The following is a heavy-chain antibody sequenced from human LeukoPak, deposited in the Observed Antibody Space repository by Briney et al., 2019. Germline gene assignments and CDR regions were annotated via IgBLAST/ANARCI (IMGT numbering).Heavy chain of an antibody. V-gene: IGHV3-66*01. J-gene: IGHJ4*02. D-gene: IGHD5-12*01. CDR1: GFTVSSNY. CDR3: ARDSGYDRGYYFDY. Sequence: PGGSLRLSCAASGFTVSSNYMSWVRQAPGKGLEWVSVIYSGGSTYYADSVKGRFTISRDNSKNALYLQMNSLRAEDTAVYYCARDSGYDRGYYFDYWGQGTLVTVSS. CDR2: IYSGGST.